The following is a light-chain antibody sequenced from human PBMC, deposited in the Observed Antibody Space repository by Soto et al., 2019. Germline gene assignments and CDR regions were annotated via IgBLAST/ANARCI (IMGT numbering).Light chain of an antibody. CDR1: QSVSTY. J-gene: IGKJ2*01. CDR2: DAS. CDR3: HQRSNWPPT. Sequence: EIVLTQSPATLSLSPGERATLSCRASQSVSTYLAWYQQKPGQAPMLLIYDASNRATGIPARFSGSGSGTDFTLTISSLEPEDVAVYYCHQRSNWPPTFGQGTKLEIK. V-gene: IGKV3-11*01.